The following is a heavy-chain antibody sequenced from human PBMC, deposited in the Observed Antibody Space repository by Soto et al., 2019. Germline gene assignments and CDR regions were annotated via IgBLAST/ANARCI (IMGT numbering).Heavy chain of an antibody. CDR2: INSDGSST. Sequence: GGSLRLSCAASGFTFSSYWMHWVRQAPGKGLVWVSRINSDGSSTSYADFVKGRFTISRDNAKNTLYLQMNSLRAEDTAVYYCARGPVVPAAISYYYYMDVWGKGTTVTVSS. CDR1: GFTFSSYW. J-gene: IGHJ6*03. CDR3: ARGPVVPAAISYYYYMDV. D-gene: IGHD2-2*02. V-gene: IGHV3-74*01.